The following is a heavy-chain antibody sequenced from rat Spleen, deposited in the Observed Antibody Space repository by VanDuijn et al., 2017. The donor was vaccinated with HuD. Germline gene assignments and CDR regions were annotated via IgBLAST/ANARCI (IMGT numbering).Heavy chain of an antibody. CDR3: ATDGYYDGIYYSVYVMDA. D-gene: IGHD1-12*02. Sequence: EVQLVESGGGLVQPGRSLKLSCAASGFTFSNYNMTWVRQAPTKGLEWVATINYDGSSTFYRDPVRERFTISRDNARSTLYLQMDSLRSEDTATYYCATDGYYDGIYYSVYVMDAWAQGASVTVSS. CDR2: INYDGSST. J-gene: IGHJ4*01. CDR1: GFTFSNYN. V-gene: IGHV5-7*01.